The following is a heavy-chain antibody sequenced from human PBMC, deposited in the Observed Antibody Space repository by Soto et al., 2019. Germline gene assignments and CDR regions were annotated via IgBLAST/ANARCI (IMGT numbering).Heavy chain of an antibody. CDR2: INHSGST. CDR1: GGSFSGYY. CDR3: ARGPRHYYYYYYMDV. V-gene: IGHV4-34*01. Sequence: PSETLSLTCAVYGGSFSGYYWSWIRQPPGKGLEWIGEINHSGSTNYNPSLKSRVTISVDTSKNQFSLKLSSVTAADTAVYYCARGPRHYYYYYYMDVWGKGTTVT. J-gene: IGHJ6*03. D-gene: IGHD1-1*01.